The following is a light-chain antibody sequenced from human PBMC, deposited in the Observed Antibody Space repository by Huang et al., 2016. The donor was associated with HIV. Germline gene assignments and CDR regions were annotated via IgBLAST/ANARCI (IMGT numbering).Light chain of an antibody. V-gene: IGKV1-9*01. CDR3: QQLHDYPVT. J-gene: IGKJ5*01. Sequence: IQLTQSPSSLSASVGDRVIITCRASQDISNSLAWYQQKPGKAPKSLIFGASTLQSGGSSRFGGSASGTYFPLTINGLQPEDFATYYCQQLHDYPVTFGQGTRLDIE. CDR1: QDISNS. CDR2: GAS.